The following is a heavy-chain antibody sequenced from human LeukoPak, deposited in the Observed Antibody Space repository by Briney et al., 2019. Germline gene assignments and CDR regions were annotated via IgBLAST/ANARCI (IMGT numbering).Heavy chain of an antibody. V-gene: IGHV4-39*07. J-gene: IGHJ3*02. CDR3: ARDTSRSRTDDAFDI. CDR1: GGSISSGGDY. D-gene: IGHD1-1*01. CDR2: IYYSGST. Sequence: AETLSLTCTVSGGSISSGGDYWGWIRQPPGKGLEWIGSIYYSGSTYYNPSLKSRVTISVDPSKNQFSLKLSSVTAADTAVYYCARDTSRSRTDDAFDIWGQGTMVTVSS.